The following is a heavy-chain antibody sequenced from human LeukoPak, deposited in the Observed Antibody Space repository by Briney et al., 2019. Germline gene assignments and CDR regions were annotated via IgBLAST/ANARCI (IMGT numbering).Heavy chain of an antibody. CDR1: GYTFTSYG. CDR2: ISAYNGNT. J-gene: IGHJ4*02. CDR3: ARSGIRPKYYDILTGYSYYDSSGYSPFDY. Sequence: ASVKVSCKASGYTFTSYGISWVRQAPGQGLEWMGWISAYNGNTNYAQELQGRVTMTTDTSTSTAYMELRSLRSDDTAVYYCARSGIRPKYYDILTGYSYYDSSGYSPFDYWGQGTLVTVSS. V-gene: IGHV1-18*01. D-gene: IGHD3-9*01.